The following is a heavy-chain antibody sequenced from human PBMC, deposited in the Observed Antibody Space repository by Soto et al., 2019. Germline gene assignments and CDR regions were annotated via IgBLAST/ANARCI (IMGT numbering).Heavy chain of an antibody. D-gene: IGHD6-13*01. CDR2: IFYAGNT. CDR3: ARQAAAPGIDLWFDP. J-gene: IGHJ5*02. V-gene: IGHV4-39*01. CDR1: GGSISSSRSY. Sequence: SETLSLTCNVSGGSISSSRSYWAWFRQPPGKELEWIANIFYAGNTYYNPSLKSRVTVSVDTSKNQFSLKLDSVTAADTSVYYCARQAAAPGIDLWFDPWGQGTLVTVSS.